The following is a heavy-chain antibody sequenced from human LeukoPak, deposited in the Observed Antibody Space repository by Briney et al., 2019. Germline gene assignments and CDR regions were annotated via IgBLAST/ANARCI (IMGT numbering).Heavy chain of an antibody. CDR3: TVISIAAAGGFDY. CDR2: INPNSGGT. D-gene: IGHD6-13*01. J-gene: IGHJ4*02. CDR1: GYTFTGYY. V-gene: IGHV1-2*02. Sequence: GASVKVSYKASGYTFTGYYMHWVRQAPGQGLEWMGWINPNSGGTNYAQKFQGRVTMTRDTSISTAYMELSRLRSDDTAVYYCTVISIAAAGGFDYWGQGTLVTVSS.